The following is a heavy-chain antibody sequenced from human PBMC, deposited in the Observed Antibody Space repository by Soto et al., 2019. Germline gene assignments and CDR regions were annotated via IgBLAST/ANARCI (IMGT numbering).Heavy chain of an antibody. CDR3: ASAFRVGSTSWTLGNTENYYYYMDV. D-gene: IGHD2-2*01. Sequence: SETLSLTCTVSGGSISSGDYYWSWIRQPPGKGLEWIGYIYYSGSTYYNPSLKSRVTISVDTSKNQFSLKLSSVTAADTAVYYCASAFRVGSTSWTLGNTENYYYYMDVWGKGTTVTVSS. CDR1: GGSISSGDYY. J-gene: IGHJ6*03. V-gene: IGHV4-30-4*02. CDR2: IYYSGST.